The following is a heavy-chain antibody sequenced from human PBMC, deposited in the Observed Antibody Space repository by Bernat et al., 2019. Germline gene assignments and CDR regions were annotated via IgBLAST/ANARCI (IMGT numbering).Heavy chain of an antibody. J-gene: IGHJ4*02. CDR3: VRDWDTVFRMDRLEY. V-gene: IGHV3-7*04. D-gene: IGHD3-3*01. CDR2: IKQEGSEK. CDR1: GFRFRSYW. Sequence: EVQLVESGGGLVQPGGSLRLSCAVSGFRFRSYWMSWVRQAPGKGLEWVANIKQEGSEKYYVDCVKGRFTISRDNTKDALYLQMNSLRVEDTAVYYCVRDWDTVFRMDRLEYWGQGTLVTVSS.